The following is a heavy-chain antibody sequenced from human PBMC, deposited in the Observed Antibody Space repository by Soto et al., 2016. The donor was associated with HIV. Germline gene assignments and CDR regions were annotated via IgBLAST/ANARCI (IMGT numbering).Heavy chain of an antibody. D-gene: IGHD3-10*01. J-gene: IGHJ4*02. CDR3: ATEAMIRGVIKGPFDY. CDR2: ISSSSTII. Sequence: VQLVESGGGLVQPGGSLRLSCVASGLNFGSYSMTWVRQAPGKGLQWISYISSSSTIIYYADSVKGRFTISRDNAENSLFLQMDGLRAEDTAMYYCATEAMIRGVIKGPFDYWGQGTLVSVSS. CDR1: GLNFGSYS. V-gene: IGHV3-48*04.